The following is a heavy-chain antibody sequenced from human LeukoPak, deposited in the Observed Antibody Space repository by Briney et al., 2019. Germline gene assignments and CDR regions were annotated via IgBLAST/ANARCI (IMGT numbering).Heavy chain of an antibody. J-gene: IGHJ4*02. CDR2: INHSGST. CDR1: GGSFSGYY. D-gene: IGHD3-22*01. CDR3: ARAGTYYDSSGYYYCFDY. Sequence: SETLSLTCAVYGGSFSGYYWSWIRQPPGKGLEWIGEINHSGSTNYNPSLKSRVTISVDTSKNQFSLKLSSVTAADTAVYYCARAGTYYDSSGYYYCFDYWGQGTLVTVSS. V-gene: IGHV4-34*01.